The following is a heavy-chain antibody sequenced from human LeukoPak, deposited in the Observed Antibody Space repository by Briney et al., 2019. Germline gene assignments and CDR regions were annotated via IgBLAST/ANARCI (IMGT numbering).Heavy chain of an antibody. CDR3: ARQHRITMVRGATADY. Sequence: PSETLSLTCTVSGGSISSSSYYWGWIRQPPGKGLEWIGSIYYSGSTYYNPSLKSRVTISVDTSKNQFPLKLSSVTAADTAVYYCARQHRITMVRGATADYWGQGTLVTVSS. CDR2: IYYSGST. V-gene: IGHV4-39*01. D-gene: IGHD3-10*01. CDR1: GGSISSSSYY. J-gene: IGHJ4*02.